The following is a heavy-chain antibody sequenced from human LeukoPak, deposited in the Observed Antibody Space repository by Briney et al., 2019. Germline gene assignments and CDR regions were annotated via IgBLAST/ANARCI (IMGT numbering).Heavy chain of an antibody. CDR3: ARDLDPIFSTAYYFDY. CDR2: INPNSGGT. CDR1: GYTFTGYY. J-gene: IGHJ4*02. V-gene: IGHV1-2*02. D-gene: IGHD3-9*01. Sequence: ASVKVSCKASGYTFTGYYIHWVRQAPGQGLEWMGWINPNSGGTNYAQKFQGRVTMTRDTSISTAYMELRRLRSDDTAVYYCARDLDPIFSTAYYFDYWGQGTLVTVSS.